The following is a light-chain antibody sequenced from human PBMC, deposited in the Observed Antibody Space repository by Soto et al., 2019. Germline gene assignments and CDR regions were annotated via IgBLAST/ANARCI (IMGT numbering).Light chain of an antibody. CDR1: QSVSSN. Sequence: IVLTQSPATLSVSPGERATLSCRASQSVSSNLAWYRHKPGQAPRLLIYDASTRATGIPARFSGSGSGTDFTLTISSLQSEAFALYYCQQYNNWPPRVTFGGGTKVEIK. CDR3: QQYNNWPPRVT. CDR2: DAS. V-gene: IGKV3-15*01. J-gene: IGKJ4*01.